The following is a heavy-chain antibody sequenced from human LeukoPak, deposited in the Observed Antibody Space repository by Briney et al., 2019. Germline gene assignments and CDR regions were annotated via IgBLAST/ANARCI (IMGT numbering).Heavy chain of an antibody. CDR1: GFTFSSYN. V-gene: IGHV3-30*02. J-gene: IGHJ4*02. CDR2: KRFDRGNE. Sequence: PGGSLTLSCVASGFTFSSYNIHWVRQAPGKGLEWVSFKRFDRGNEDYADSVKGRFTVSRDNSQKMVFLQMNSLRPEDTAVYYCAKDNSGWAFDYWGQGTLVAVSS. D-gene: IGHD5-12*01. CDR3: AKDNSGWAFDY.